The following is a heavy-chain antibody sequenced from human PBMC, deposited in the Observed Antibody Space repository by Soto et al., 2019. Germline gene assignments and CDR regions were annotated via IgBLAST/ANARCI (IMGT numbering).Heavy chain of an antibody. CDR1: GYTFTSYD. CDR2: MNPNSGNT. D-gene: IGHD6-19*01. J-gene: IGHJ6*02. Sequence: ASVKVSCKASGYTFTSYDINWVRQATGQGLEWMGWMNPNSGNTGYAQKFQGRVTMTRNTSISTAYMELSSLRSEDTAVYYCAIGLSGWILGNYYYYGMDVWGQGTTVTVSS. V-gene: IGHV1-8*01. CDR3: AIGLSGWILGNYYYYGMDV.